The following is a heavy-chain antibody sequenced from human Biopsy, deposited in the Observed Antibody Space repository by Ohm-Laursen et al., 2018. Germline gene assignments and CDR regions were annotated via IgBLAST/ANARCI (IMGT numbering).Heavy chain of an antibody. J-gene: IGHJ5*02. CDR2: IFYRGST. Sequence: GTLSLTCPVSGGSISNNNYYWGWIRQPPGKGLGWIGSIFYRGSTHYKPSLKSRVNISVDTSKNQFSLKLNSVTAADTAVYYCARDYDTSGYYYASWGQGTLVTVSS. V-gene: IGHV4-39*01. D-gene: IGHD3-22*01. CDR3: ARDYDTSGYYYAS. CDR1: GGSISNNNYY.